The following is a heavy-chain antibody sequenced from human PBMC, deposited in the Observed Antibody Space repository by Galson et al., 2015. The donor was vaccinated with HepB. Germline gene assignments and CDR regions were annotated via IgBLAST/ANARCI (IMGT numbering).Heavy chain of an antibody. CDR2: ISWNSGSI. J-gene: IGHJ4*02. V-gene: IGHV3-9*01. Sequence: SLRLSCAASGFTFDDYAMHWVRQAPGKGLEWVSGISWNSGSIGYADSVKGRFTISRDNAKNSLYLQMNSLRAEDTALYYCAKDILIAAAGGRDYWAQGTLFPVSS. CDR1: GFTFDDYA. CDR3: AKDILIAAAGGRDY. D-gene: IGHD6-13*01.